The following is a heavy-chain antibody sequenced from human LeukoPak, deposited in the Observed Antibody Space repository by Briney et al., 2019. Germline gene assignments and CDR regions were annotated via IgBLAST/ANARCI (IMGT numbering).Heavy chain of an antibody. J-gene: IGHJ4*02. D-gene: IGHD3-9*01. V-gene: IGHV4-39*01. CDR1: GGSISSSSYY. CDR3: ARPGEGLGFDY. Sequence: SETLSLTCTVSGGSISSSSYYWGWTRQPPGKGLEWIGSIYYSGSTYYNPSLKSRVTISVDTSKNQFSLKLSSVTAADTAVYYCARPGEGLGFDYWGQGTLVTVSS. CDR2: IYYSGST.